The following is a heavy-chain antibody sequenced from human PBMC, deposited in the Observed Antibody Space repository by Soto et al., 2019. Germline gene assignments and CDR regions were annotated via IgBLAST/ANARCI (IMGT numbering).Heavy chain of an antibody. J-gene: IGHJ4*02. CDR3: AKISTRSSGRTDYFDF. V-gene: IGHV3-23*01. CDR2: ISASGGST. D-gene: IGHD3-22*01. CDR1: GFTFTTYP. Sequence: GGSLRLSCVASGFTFTTYPMNWVRQAPGKGLEWVSGISASGGSTYYADSVKGRFTISRDNSKDTLYLQMNSLRDDDTAIYYCAKISTRSSGRTDYFDFWGQGTLVTVSS.